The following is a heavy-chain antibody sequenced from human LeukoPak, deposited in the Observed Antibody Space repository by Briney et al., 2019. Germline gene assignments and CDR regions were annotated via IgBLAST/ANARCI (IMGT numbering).Heavy chain of an antibody. Sequence: PSETLSLTCTVSGVSISSYYWSWSRQPPGKGLEWIGSIYTTGDTRYNPSLKSRVTISVDTSKNQFSLKLSSVTAADTAVYYCARATPVGGVRFDYWGQGTLVTVSS. CDR2: IYTTGDT. CDR3: ARATPVGGVRFDY. D-gene: IGHD3-16*01. CDR1: GVSISSYY. J-gene: IGHJ4*02. V-gene: IGHV4-4*09.